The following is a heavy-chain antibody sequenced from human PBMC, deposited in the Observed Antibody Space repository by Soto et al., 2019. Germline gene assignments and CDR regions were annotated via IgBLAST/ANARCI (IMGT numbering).Heavy chain of an antibody. V-gene: IGHV3-13*01. CDR2: IGTGGDT. Sequence: EVQLVESGGGLVQPGGSLRLSCAASGFTFSGSDMNWVRHTRGKGLEWVSGIGTGGDTYYADSVRGRFTISRENAKGSLYLQMNSLRVEDTAVYYCVRETGLTTTADAFHIWGQGTMVTVSS. J-gene: IGHJ3*02. D-gene: IGHD1-1*01. CDR1: GFTFSGSD. CDR3: VRETGLTTTADAFHI.